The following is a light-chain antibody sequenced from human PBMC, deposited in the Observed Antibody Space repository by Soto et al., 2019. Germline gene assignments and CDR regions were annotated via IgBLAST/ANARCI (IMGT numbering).Light chain of an antibody. CDR3: RSSTRSSTHVV. CDR1: SSDVGGYNY. V-gene: IGLV2-14*01. Sequence: QSALTQPASVSGSPGQSITISCTGTSSDVGGYNYVSWYQQHPGKAPKLMIYEVNNRPSGVSNRFYGSKSGNTASLTISGRQAEDEADYYCRSSTRSSTHVVFGGGTKVTVL. J-gene: IGLJ2*01. CDR2: EVN.